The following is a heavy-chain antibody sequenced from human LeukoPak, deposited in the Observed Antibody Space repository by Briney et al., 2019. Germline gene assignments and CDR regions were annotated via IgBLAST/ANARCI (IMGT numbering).Heavy chain of an antibody. D-gene: IGHD3-3*01. CDR1: GFTFDDYG. Sequence: PGGSLSLSCAASGFTFDDYGMSWVRQAPGKGLEWVSGINWNGGSTGYADSVKGRFTISRDNAKNSLYLQMNSLRAEDTALYYCARGNDFWSGYPYYFDYWGQGTLVTVSS. J-gene: IGHJ4*02. CDR2: INWNGGST. CDR3: ARGNDFWSGYPYYFDY. V-gene: IGHV3-20*04.